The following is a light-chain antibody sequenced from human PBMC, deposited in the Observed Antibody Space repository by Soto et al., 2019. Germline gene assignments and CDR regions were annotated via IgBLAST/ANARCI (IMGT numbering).Light chain of an antibody. CDR1: SSDVGSYNF. V-gene: IGLV2-23*01. Sequence: QSALTQPASVSGSPGQSITISCTGTSSDVGSYNFVSWYQQHPGKAPKVMIYEGSKRPSGVSNRFSGSKSGNTASLTISGLPAEDEADYYCCSYAGSSTWVFGAGTKVTVL. J-gene: IGLJ1*01. CDR3: CSYAGSSTWV. CDR2: EGS.